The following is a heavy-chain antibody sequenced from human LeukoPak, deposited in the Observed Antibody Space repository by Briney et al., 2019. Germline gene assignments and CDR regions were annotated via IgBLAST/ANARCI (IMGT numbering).Heavy chain of an antibody. Sequence: SETLSLTCTVSGGSIRNYYWGWIRQPPGKGLEWIGSIYYSGSTYYNPSLKSRVTISVDTSKNQFSLKLSSVTAADTAVYYCARERAVAAWGNFDYWGQGTLVTVSS. D-gene: IGHD6-19*01. J-gene: IGHJ4*02. CDR2: IYYSGST. CDR3: ARERAVAAWGNFDY. V-gene: IGHV4-39*07. CDR1: GGSIRNYY.